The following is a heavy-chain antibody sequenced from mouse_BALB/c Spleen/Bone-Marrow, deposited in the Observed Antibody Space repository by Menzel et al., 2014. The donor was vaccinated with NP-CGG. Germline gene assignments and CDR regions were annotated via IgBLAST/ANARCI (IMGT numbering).Heavy chain of an antibody. CDR2: IYPGNSDT. CDR3: TGYVRRYYYAMDY. V-gene: IGHV1-5*01. Sequence: EVMLVESGTVLARPGASVKMSCKASGYTFTSYWMHWVKQRPGQGLEWIGAIYPGNSDTSYNQKFKGKAKLTAVTSTSTAYMELSSMTNEDSAVYYCTGYVRRYYYAMDYWGQGTSVTVSS. CDR1: GYTFTSYW. J-gene: IGHJ4*01. D-gene: IGHD2-14*01.